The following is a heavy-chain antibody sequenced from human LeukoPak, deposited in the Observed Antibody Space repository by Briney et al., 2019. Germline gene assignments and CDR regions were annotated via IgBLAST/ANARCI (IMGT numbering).Heavy chain of an antibody. V-gene: IGHV3-53*01. J-gene: IGHJ4*02. Sequence: GGSLRLSCAASGFTVSSNYMSWVRQAPGKGLEWVSVIYSGGSTYYADSVKGRFTISRDNSKNTLYLQMNSLRAEDTAVYYCAKLDIVATTPDYWGQGTLVTVSS. D-gene: IGHD5-12*01. CDR1: GFTVSSNY. CDR2: IYSGGST. CDR3: AKLDIVATTPDY.